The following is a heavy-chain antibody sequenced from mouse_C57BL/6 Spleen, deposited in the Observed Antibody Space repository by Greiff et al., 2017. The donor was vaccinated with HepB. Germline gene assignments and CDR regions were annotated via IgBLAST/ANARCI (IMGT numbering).Heavy chain of an antibody. CDR2: IYPGDGDT. V-gene: IGHV1-80*01. J-gene: IGHJ3*01. Sequence: VKLMESGAELVKPGASVKISCKASGYAFSSYWMNWVKQRPGKGLEWIGQIYPGDGDTNYNGKFKGKATLTADKSSSTAYMQLSSLTSEDSAVYFCARRDSSGYLAWFAYWGQRTLVTVSA. CDR1: GYAFSSYW. D-gene: IGHD3-2*02. CDR3: ARRDSSGYLAWFAY.